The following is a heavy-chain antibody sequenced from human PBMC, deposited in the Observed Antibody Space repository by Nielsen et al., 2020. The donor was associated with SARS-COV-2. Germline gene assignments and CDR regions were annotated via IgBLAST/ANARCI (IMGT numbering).Heavy chain of an antibody. CDR2: IWYDGSNK. V-gene: IGHV3-33*06. J-gene: IGHJ2*01. Sequence: WIRQPPGKGLEWVAVIWYDGSNKYYADSVKGRFTISRDNSKNTLYLQMNSLRAEDTAVYYCAKGRITMVRGADDWYFDLWGRGTLVTVSS. CDR3: AKGRITMVRGADDWYFDL. D-gene: IGHD3-10*01.